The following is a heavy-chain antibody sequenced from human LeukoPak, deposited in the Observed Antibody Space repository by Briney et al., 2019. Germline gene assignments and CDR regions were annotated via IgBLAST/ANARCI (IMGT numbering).Heavy chain of an antibody. V-gene: IGHV3-21*01. J-gene: IGHJ4*02. CDR3: ARRGGLSSGRGFDH. Sequence: GGSLRLSCTASGFTLSTYTMNWVRQAPGKGLEWVSSISSSSSYIYFADSAKGRFTISRDNASNSVFLQMSSLRPEDTAVYYCARRGGLSSGRGFDHWGQGTLVTVSS. D-gene: IGHD3-16*01. CDR1: GFTLSTYT. CDR2: ISSSSSYI.